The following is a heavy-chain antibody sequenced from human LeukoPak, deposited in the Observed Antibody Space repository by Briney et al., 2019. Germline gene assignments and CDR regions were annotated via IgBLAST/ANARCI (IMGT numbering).Heavy chain of an antibody. Sequence: SETLSLTCTVSDGSISISISCWGWIRQPPGKGLEWIGSIYYSGITYYNPSLKSRVTISVATSKIQFSLKLSSVTAADTLVFYYAGLQNRLDYFGSGSYCPLQYYYYGMDVWGQGTTVTVSS. D-gene: IGHD3-10*01. V-gene: IGHV4-39*01. J-gene: IGHJ6*02. CDR3: AGLQNRLDYFGSGSYCPLQYYYYGMDV. CDR2: IYYSGIT. CDR1: DGSISISISC.